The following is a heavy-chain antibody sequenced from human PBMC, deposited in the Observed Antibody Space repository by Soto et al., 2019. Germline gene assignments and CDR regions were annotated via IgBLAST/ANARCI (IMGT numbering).Heavy chain of an antibody. J-gene: IGHJ3*02. D-gene: IGHD3-22*01. CDR1: RYSFTSYW. Sequence: GETLKISCKGSRYSFTSYWIGWVRQMPGKGLEWMGIIYPGDSATRYSPSFQGQVTISADKSISTAYLQWSSLKASDTAMYYCASHNKYYDSSGSYAFDIWGQGTMVTVSS. V-gene: IGHV5-51*01. CDR2: IYPGDSAT. CDR3: ASHNKYYDSSGSYAFDI.